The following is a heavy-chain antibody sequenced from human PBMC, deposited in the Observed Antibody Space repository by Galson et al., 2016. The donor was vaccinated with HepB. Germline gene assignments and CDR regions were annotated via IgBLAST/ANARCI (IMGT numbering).Heavy chain of an antibody. CDR1: GFTFSAHY. CDR3: TRDPDTSSKVDV. CDR2: IDSSGRPL. Sequence: SLRLSCAASGFTFSAHYMSWIRQAPGKGLKWISYIDSSGRPLYYADSVKGRFTISRDNVRNTLYLGMNGLRDEDTAIYYCTRDPDTSSKVDVWGQGTTVIVSS. V-gene: IGHV3-11*01. D-gene: IGHD5-18*01. J-gene: IGHJ6*02.